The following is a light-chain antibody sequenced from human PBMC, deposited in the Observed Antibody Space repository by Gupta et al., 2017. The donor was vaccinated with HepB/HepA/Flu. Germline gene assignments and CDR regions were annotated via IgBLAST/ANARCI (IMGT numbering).Light chain of an antibody. V-gene: IGKV4-1*01. CDR2: WAS. J-gene: IGKJ1*01. Sequence: DIVMTQSPDSLAVSLGERATINCRSSQSVLYNSNGKNYLAWYQQKPRQPPRLLISWASTRESGVPDRFDGSGSGTDFTLTISSLLAEDVAVYYCQQDVTTPRTFGQGTKVEIK. CDR1: QSVLYNSNGKNY. CDR3: QQDVTTPRT.